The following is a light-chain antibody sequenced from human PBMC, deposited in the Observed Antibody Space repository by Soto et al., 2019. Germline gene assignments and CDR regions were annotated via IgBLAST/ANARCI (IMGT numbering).Light chain of an antibody. Sequence: DIQITQSPASLSASVGDRVTITCRASQGIANYLAWYQQKPGKVPKLLIYAASTLEPGVPSRFSGSGFGTDFTLTISSLEPEDSAIYYCQQRNIWPPVTFGQGTRLESK. CDR2: AAS. J-gene: IGKJ5*01. CDR1: QGIANY. CDR3: QQRNIWPPVT. V-gene: IGKV1-27*01.